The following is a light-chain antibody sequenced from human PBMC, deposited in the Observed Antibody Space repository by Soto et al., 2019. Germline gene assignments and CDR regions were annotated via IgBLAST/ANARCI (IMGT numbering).Light chain of an antibody. J-gene: IGKJ4*01. V-gene: IGKV2-28*01. Sequence: DIVMTQSPLSLPVTPGEPASISCSSSHSLLHSNGYNYLDWYLQKPGQSPQLLIYLGSNRASGVPDRFSGSGSGTDFTLSISSLGPEDFAVYYCQQRSDWLTFGGGTKVDIK. CDR2: LGS. CDR1: HSLLHSNGYNY. CDR3: QQRSDWLT.